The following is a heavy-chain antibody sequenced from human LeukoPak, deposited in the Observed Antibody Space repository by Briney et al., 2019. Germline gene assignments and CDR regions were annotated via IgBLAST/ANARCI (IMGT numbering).Heavy chain of an antibody. D-gene: IGHD3-10*01. V-gene: IGHV4-59*01. CDR2: IYYSGST. Sequence: SETLSLTCTVSGGSISSYYWGWIRQPPGKGLEWIGYIYYSGSTNYNPSLKSRVTISVDTSKNQFSLKLSSVTAADTAVYYCARDDYGSGRIDYWGQGTLVTVSS. CDR1: GGSISSYY. J-gene: IGHJ4*02. CDR3: ARDDYGSGRIDY.